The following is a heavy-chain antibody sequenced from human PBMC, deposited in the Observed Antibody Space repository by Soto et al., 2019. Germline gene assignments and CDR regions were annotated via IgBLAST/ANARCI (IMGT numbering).Heavy chain of an antibody. CDR1: GFTFRMYS. V-gene: IGHV3-21*01. CDR3: ARGARAIEGEAYAILTAQVPLDN. Sequence: DVQLVESGGGLVKPGGSLRLSCVASGFTFRMYSMDWVRQAPGKGLEWVSSITYSSYIHYADSVKGRFTISRDNAKNSLSLHMIRRRVEDTAVYYCARGARAIEGEAYAILTAQVPLDNWGQGTLVTVSS. D-gene: IGHD3-9*01. CDR2: ITYSSYI. J-gene: IGHJ4*02.